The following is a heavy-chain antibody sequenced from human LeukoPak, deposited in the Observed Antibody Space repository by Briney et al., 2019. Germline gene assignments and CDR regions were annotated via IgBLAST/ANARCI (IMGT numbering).Heavy chain of an antibody. CDR1: GGSFSGYY. V-gene: IGHV4-34*01. J-gene: IGHJ5*02. CDR3: ARAGVPEALLLWFGESTNWFDP. Sequence: PSETLSLTCAVYGGSFSGYYWSWIRQPPGKGLEWIGEINHSGSTNYNPSLKSRVTISVDTSKNQFSLKLSSVTAADTAVYYCARAGVPEALLLWFGESTNWFDPWGQGTLVTVSS. D-gene: IGHD3-10*01. CDR2: INHSGST.